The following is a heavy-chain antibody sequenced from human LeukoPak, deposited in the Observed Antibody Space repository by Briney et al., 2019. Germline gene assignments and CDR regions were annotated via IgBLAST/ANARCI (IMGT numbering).Heavy chain of an antibody. J-gene: IGHJ5*01. CDR2: IYPGDSDT. CDR1: GYYFTDYW. V-gene: IGHV5-51*01. Sequence: PGESLKTSCKASGYYFTDYWIGLVRQLPGKGLELMGIIYPGDSDTSYSPSFQGQVTISVDKSISTAYLQWSSLAASDTAMYYCARRAVAGSGSRFDSWGQGTLVTVSS. CDR3: ARRAVAGSGSRFDS. D-gene: IGHD6-19*01.